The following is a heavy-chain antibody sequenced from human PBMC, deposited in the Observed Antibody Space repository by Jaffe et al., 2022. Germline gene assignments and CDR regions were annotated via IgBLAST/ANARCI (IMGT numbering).Heavy chain of an antibody. Sequence: QVQLQESGPGLVKPSETLSLTCTVSGGSVSSGSYYWSWIRQPPGKGLEWIGYIYYSGSTNYNPSLKSRVTISVDTSKNQFSLKLSSVTAADTAVYYCARDTATYYYGSGSYYTDYWGQGTLVTVSS. V-gene: IGHV4-61*01. CDR3: ARDTATYYYGSGSYYTDY. CDR2: IYYSGST. CDR1: GGSVSSGSYY. J-gene: IGHJ4*02. D-gene: IGHD3-10*01.